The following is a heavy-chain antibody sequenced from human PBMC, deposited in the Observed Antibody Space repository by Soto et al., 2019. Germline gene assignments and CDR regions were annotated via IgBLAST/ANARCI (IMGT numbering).Heavy chain of an antibody. V-gene: IGHV4-30-4*02. J-gene: IGHJ5*02. CDR3: AIAPGSSGWLHNWFDP. CDR2: IYYSGRT. Sequence: SESLSLTCTVAGGSISSGDYYWRWVRQPPGKGLEGIGYIYYSGRTYYNPSLKSRVTISVDTSNNQFSLKLSPVTAADTAGYYSAIAPGSSGWLHNWFDPCRQRPLVTVSS. CDR1: GGSISSGDYY. D-gene: IGHD6-19*01.